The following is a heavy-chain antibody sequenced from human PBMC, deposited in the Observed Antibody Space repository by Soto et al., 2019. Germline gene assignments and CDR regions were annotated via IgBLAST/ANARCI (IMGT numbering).Heavy chain of an antibody. Sequence: QVQLVQSGGEVKKPGASVKVSCKASGYTFSTYGISWVRQAPGQGLKWMGWIGAYNGDKNYAQKLQGRVTMTTDTSTSTAYMELTSLRSDDTAIYYCARDRGYSPDSFEIWGQGTMVTVNS. D-gene: IGHD5-18*01. CDR3: ARDRGYSPDSFEI. CDR2: IGAYNGDK. V-gene: IGHV1-18*01. J-gene: IGHJ3*02. CDR1: GYTFSTYG.